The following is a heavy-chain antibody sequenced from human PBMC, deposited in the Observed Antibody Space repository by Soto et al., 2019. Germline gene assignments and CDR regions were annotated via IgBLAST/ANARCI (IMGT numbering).Heavy chain of an antibody. Sequence: GESLKISCKASGFSLNTYWIAWVRQMPGKGLEWMGAIFPGDSDTKYSPSFEGQVTIAADRSRSTAFVQWDSLKASDNAIYFCARKGPPYGGSGYFYEMDVWGPGTTVPVSS. J-gene: IGHJ6*02. CDR2: IFPGDSDT. V-gene: IGHV5-51*01. CDR1: GFSLNTYW. CDR3: ARKGPPYGGSGYFYEMDV. D-gene: IGHD2-21*01.